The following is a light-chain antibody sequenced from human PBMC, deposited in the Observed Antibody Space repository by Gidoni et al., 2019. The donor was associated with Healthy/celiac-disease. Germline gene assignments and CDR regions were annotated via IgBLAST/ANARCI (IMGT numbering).Light chain of an antibody. CDR1: SSDVGGYNY. V-gene: IGLV2-11*01. CDR2: DVS. Sequence: QSALTQPRSVSGSPGQSVTISCTGTSSDVGGYNYVSWYQQHPGKAPKLMIYDVSKRPSGVPDRFSGSKSGNTASLTISGLQAEDEADYYCCSYAGSYTLALWVFGGGTKLTVL. CDR3: CSYAGSYTLALWV. J-gene: IGLJ3*02.